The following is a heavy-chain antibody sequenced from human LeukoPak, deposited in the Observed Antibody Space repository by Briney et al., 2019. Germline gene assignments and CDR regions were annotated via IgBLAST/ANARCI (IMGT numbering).Heavy chain of an antibody. CDR1: GFTFSSYA. V-gene: IGHV3-23*01. Sequence: GGSLRLSCAASGFTFSSYAMSWVRQAPGKGLEWVSAISGSGGSTYYADSVKGRFTISRDNSKNTLYLQMNSLRAEDTAVYYCAKGIRDSSGLALFDYWGQGTLVTVSS. CDR2: ISGSGGST. D-gene: IGHD6-19*01. CDR3: AKGIRDSSGLALFDY. J-gene: IGHJ4*02.